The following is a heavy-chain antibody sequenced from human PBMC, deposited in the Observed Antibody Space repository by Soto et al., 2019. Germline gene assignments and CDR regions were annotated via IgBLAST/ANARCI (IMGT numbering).Heavy chain of an antibody. CDR3: ARVTPGNNLYYFSGLDV. J-gene: IGHJ6*02. Sequence: LRLSCVASGFTFDTYGIHWVRQAPGKGLQWVALISYEGSNTYYADSVRGRFTISRDNSKNTLYLQINALRPEDTGVYYCARVTPGNNLYYFSGLDVWGQGTSVTVSS. D-gene: IGHD1-1*01. V-gene: IGHV3-30-3*01. CDR1: GFTFDTYG. CDR2: ISYEGSNT.